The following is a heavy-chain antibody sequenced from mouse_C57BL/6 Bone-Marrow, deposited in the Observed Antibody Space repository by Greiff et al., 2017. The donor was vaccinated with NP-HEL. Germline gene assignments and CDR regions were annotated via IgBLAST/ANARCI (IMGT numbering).Heavy chain of an antibody. CDR3: ARLYDGYYVGAMDY. J-gene: IGHJ4*01. D-gene: IGHD2-3*01. CDR2: ISNGGGST. Sequence: EVQGVESGGGLVQPGGSLKLSCAASGFTFSDYYMYWVRQTPEKRLEWVAYISNGGGSTYYPDTVKGRFTISRDNAKNTLYLQMSRLKSEDTAMYCCARLYDGYYVGAMDYWGQGTSVTVSS. V-gene: IGHV5-12*01. CDR1: GFTFSDYY.